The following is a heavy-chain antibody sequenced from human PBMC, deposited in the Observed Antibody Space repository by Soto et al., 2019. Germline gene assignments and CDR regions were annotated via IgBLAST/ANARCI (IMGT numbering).Heavy chain of an antibody. CDR3: ASGWAAAGSPPGTGQNY. V-gene: IGHV4-34*01. Sequence: SETLSLTCAVYGGSFSGYYWSWIRQPPGKGLEWIGEINHSGSTNYNPSLKSRVTISVDTSKNQFSLKLSSVTAADTAVYYCASGWAAAGSPPGTGQNYWGQGTLVTVSS. CDR1: GGSFSGYY. D-gene: IGHD6-13*01. CDR2: INHSGST. J-gene: IGHJ4*02.